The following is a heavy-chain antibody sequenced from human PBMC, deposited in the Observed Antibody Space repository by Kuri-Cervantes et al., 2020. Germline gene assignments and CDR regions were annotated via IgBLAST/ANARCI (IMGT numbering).Heavy chain of an antibody. V-gene: IGHV4-59*12. CDR3: ARVAYSYYYDSSGYLPFDY. J-gene: IGHJ4*02. CDR1: NGFINDYY. Sequence: SETLSLTCTVSNGFINDYYWSWIRQPPGKGLEWIAYIYYSGSTNYNPSLKRRVTIFVDTSKNQFPLKLSSVTAADTAVYYCARVAYSYYYDSSGYLPFDYWGQGTLVTVSS. CDR2: IYYSGST. D-gene: IGHD3-22*01.